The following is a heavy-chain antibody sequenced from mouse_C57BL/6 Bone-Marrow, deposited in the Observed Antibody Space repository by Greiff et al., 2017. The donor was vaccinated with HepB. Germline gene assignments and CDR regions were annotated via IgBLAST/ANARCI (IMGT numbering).Heavy chain of an antibody. D-gene: IGHD2-3*01. J-gene: IGHJ3*01. V-gene: IGHV5-6*01. CDR3: ARHGGYWAWFAY. CDR2: ISSGGSYT. Sequence: EVKLVESGGDLVKPGGSLKLSCAASGFTFSSYGMSWVRQTPDKRLEWVATISSGGSYTYYPDSVKGRFTISRDNAKNTLYLQMSSLKSEDTAMYYCARHGGYWAWFAYWGQGTLVTVSA. CDR1: GFTFSSYG.